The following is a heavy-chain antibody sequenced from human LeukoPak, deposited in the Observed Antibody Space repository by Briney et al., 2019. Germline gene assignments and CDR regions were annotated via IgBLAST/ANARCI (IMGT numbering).Heavy chain of an antibody. Sequence: ASVTVSFKASGYTFTIYGISWVRQAPGQGLEWMGWISAYNGNTNYAQKLQGRVTMTTDTSTSTAYMEQRSLRSDDTAVYYCARVPLGYCTNGVCYTFDYWGQGTLVTVSS. CDR3: ARVPLGYCTNGVCYTFDY. J-gene: IGHJ4*02. D-gene: IGHD2-8*01. V-gene: IGHV1-18*01. CDR2: ISAYNGNT. CDR1: GYTFTIYG.